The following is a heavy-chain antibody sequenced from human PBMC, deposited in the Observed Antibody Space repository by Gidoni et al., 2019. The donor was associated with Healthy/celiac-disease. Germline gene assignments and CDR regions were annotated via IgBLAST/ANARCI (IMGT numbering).Heavy chain of an antibody. J-gene: IGHJ4*02. CDR1: GFTCSSYA. CDR2: ISGSGGST. CDR3: AKVNDYCDPSDY. V-gene: IGHV3-23*01. D-gene: IGHD4-17*01. Sequence: EVQLLESGGGLAQPGGSLRLSCAASGFTCSSYAMSWFRQAPGKGLECVSAISGSGGSTYYADSVKCRFTISRDNSKNPLYLQLNSLRAEDTAVYYCAKVNDYCDPSDYWGQGTLVTVSS.